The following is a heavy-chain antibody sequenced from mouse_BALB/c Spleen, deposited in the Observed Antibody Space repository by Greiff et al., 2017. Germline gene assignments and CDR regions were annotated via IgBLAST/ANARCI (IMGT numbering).Heavy chain of an antibody. Sequence: VKVEESGPGLVQPSQSLSITCTVSGFSLTSYGVHWVRQSPGKGLEWLGVIWSGGSTDYNAAFISRLSISKDNSKSQVFFKMNSLQANDTAIYYCARSYYGNYFWFAYWGQGTLVTVSA. CDR1: GFSLTSYG. CDR3: ARSYYGNYFWFAY. D-gene: IGHD2-1*01. J-gene: IGHJ3*01. V-gene: IGHV2-2*02. CDR2: IWSGGST.